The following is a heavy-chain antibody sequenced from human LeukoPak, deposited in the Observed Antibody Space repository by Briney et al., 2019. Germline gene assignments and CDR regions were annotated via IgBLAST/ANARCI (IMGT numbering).Heavy chain of an antibody. Sequence: SETLSLTCTVSGYSISSGYYWGWIRQPPGKGLEWIGSIYHSGSTYYNPSLKSRVTISVDTSKNQFSLKLSSVTAADTAVYYCARDTPHGPYYYDSSVGAFDIWGQGTMVTVSS. V-gene: IGHV4-38-2*02. CDR3: ARDTPHGPYYYDSSVGAFDI. CDR1: GYSISSGYY. CDR2: IYHSGST. J-gene: IGHJ3*02. D-gene: IGHD3-22*01.